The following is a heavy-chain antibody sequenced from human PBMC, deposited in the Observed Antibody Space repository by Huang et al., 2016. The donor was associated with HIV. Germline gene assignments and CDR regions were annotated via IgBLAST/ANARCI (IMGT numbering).Heavy chain of an antibody. J-gene: IGHJ5*02. CDR3: VRDQGRLAVGGIDNWFDP. D-gene: IGHD6-19*01. Sequence: QVRLQESGSGLVKPSETLSLSCTVSGDSVSSHYWGWIRHPTGKGLEWIGSVYDSGTSKYNPRLKRRITISVDTSKNGFSLNITSVSAADTAMYLCVRDQGRLAVGGIDNWFDPWGQGALVTVSS. CDR2: VYDSGTS. CDR1: GDSVSSHY. V-gene: IGHV4-59*02.